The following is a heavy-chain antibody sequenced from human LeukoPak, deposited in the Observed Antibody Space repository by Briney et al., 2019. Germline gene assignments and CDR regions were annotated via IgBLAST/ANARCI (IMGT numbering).Heavy chain of an antibody. CDR3: ARGWGERGKCRGGTCNNPQFDY. D-gene: IGHD2-15*01. V-gene: IGHV3-23*01. CDR2: VSASGGSR. J-gene: IGHJ4*02. CDR1: GFTFTSYA. Sequence: PGGSLRLSCVTSGFTFTSYALGWVRQAPGKGLEWVSLVSASGGSRYYGDSVKGRFTVSRDNSKNLVYLEMNSLRVEDTAVYYCARGWGERGKCRGGTCNNPQFDYWGRGTLVTVSS.